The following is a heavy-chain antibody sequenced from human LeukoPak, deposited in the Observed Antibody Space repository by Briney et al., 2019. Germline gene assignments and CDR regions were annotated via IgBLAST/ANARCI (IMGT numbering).Heavy chain of an antibody. CDR1: GFTFSSYA. D-gene: IGHD2-8*01. CDR3: ARGRSVSTYYYYGMDV. V-gene: IGHV3-30*04. J-gene: IGHJ6*02. Sequence: GSLRLSCAASGFTFSSYAMHGVRQAPGKGLEWGGVIAYDGSNKYYADSVKGRFTISRDNSKNTLYLQMNSLRAEDTAVYYCARGRSVSTYYYYGMDVWGQGTTVTVSS. CDR2: IAYDGSNK.